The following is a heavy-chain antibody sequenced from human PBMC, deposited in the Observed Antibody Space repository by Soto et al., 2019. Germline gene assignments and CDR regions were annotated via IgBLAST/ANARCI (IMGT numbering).Heavy chain of an antibody. V-gene: IGHV3-23*01. J-gene: IGHJ4*02. D-gene: IGHD3-16*02. CDR2: ISASGGAT. Sequence: PGGSLRLSCTASGFTFYTYAMTWVRQAPGQGLEWISGISASGGATYYADSLKGRFTISRDNSRSTLYLQMDSLGADDTALYYCARVRFGGLRLGELSPFDYWGQGALVTVSS. CDR1: GFTFYTYA. CDR3: ARVRFGGLRLGELSPFDY.